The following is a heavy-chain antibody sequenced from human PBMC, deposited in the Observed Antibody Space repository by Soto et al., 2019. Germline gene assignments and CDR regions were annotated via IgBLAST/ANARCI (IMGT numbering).Heavy chain of an antibody. CDR1: GYSFTSYW. CDR2: IYPGDSDT. D-gene: IGHD3-22*01. Sequence: PGESLKISCKGSGYSFTSYWIGWVRQMPGKGLEWMGIIYPGDSDTRYSPSFQGQVTISADKSISTAYLQWSSLKASDTAMYYCARHTPFYYYDSSGYSWGMDVWGQGTTVTVS. V-gene: IGHV5-51*01. CDR3: ARHTPFYYYDSSGYSWGMDV. J-gene: IGHJ6*02.